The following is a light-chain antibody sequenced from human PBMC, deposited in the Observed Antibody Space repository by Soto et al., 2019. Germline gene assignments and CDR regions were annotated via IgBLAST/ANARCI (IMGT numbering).Light chain of an antibody. V-gene: IGLV1-40*01. J-gene: IGLJ1*01. CDR2: GNS. CDR3: QSYDNSLGWFYV. CDR1: SSNIGAGYD. Sequence: QSVLTQPPSVSGAPGQRVTISCTGSSSNIGAGYDVHWYQQLPGTAPKLLIYGNSNRPSGVPDRFSGSKSGTSASLAITGLQGGDGGGYYCQSYDNSLGWFYVFGTGTKVTVL.